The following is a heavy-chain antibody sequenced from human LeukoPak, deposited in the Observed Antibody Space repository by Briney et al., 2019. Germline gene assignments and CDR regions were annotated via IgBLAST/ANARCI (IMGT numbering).Heavy chain of an antibody. D-gene: IGHD6-19*01. CDR1: GFAFSSYA. CDR3: AKDLRQWLSYYFDN. V-gene: IGHV3-23*01. CDR2: ISGSGGST. Sequence: QSGGSLRLSCAASGFAFSSYAMNWVRQAPGEGLEWVSTISGSGGSTYYADSVKGRFTISRDNSKNTLYLQMNSLRAEDTAVYCCAKDLRQWLSYYFDNWGQGTLVTVSS. J-gene: IGHJ4*02.